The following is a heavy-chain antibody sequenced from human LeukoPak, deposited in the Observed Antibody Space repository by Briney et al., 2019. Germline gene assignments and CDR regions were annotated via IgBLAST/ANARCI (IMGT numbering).Heavy chain of an antibody. J-gene: IGHJ4*02. CDR3: AKIGVDSSSHY. D-gene: IGHD3-22*01. CDR1: GFTFRSYA. Sequence: PGGSLRLSCAASGFTFRSYAMIGVRQAPGKGLEWVSGISGSGGTTYYADSVRGRFTISRDNSKNTLYLQMNSLRAEDTAVYYCAKIGVDSSSHYWGQGTLVTVSS. V-gene: IGHV3-23*01. CDR2: ISGSGGTT.